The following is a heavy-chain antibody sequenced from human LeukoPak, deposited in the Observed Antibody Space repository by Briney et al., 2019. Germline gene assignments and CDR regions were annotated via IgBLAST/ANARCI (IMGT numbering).Heavy chain of an antibody. J-gene: IGHJ5*02. Sequence: ASVKVSCKTSGYSFTDYYMHWVRQAPGQGLEWMGWIDPNSGGTSSAQKFQGRVTMTRDTSITTVYMEVNWLTSDDTAIYYCARADRLHGGPYLIGPWGQGTLVTVSS. CDR1: GYSFTDYY. CDR3: ARADRLHGGPYLIGP. V-gene: IGHV1-2*02. CDR2: IDPNSGGT. D-gene: IGHD2-21*01.